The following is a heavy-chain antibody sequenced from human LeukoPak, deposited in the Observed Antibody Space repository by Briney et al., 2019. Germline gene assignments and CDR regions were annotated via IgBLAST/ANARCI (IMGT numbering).Heavy chain of an antibody. V-gene: IGHV3-43D*03. J-gene: IGHJ6*03. Sequence: GGSLRLSCAASGFTFSSYSMNWVRQAPGKGLEWVSLISWDGGSTYYADSVKGRFTISRDNSKNSLYLQVNSLRAEDTALYYCAKGGDYYMDVWGKGTTVTVSS. D-gene: IGHD3-16*01. CDR1: GFTFSSYS. CDR2: ISWDGGST. CDR3: AKGGDYYMDV.